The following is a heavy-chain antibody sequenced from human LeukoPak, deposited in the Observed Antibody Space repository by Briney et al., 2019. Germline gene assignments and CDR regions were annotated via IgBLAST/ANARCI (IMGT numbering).Heavy chain of an antibody. CDR1: GFSVSDYY. D-gene: IGHD3-10*01. Sequence: PGGSLRHSCAASGFSVSDYYMNWIRQSPGKGLEWVSHITKKTAIEYADSVKGRFTISRDNANNLLLLQMDSLRPEDTGVYYCARGTYYSGSGPGNWFDPWGHGTLVTVSS. J-gene: IGHJ5*02. V-gene: IGHV3-11*01. CDR3: ARGTYYSGSGPGNWFDP. CDR2: ITKKTAI.